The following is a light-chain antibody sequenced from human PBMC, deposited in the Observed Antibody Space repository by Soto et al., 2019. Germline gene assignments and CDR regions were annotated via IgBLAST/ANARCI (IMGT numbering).Light chain of an antibody. V-gene: IGLV2-14*01. Sequence: QSALTQPASVSGSPGQSITISCTGTSSDVGGYNYVSWYQQHPGKAPNLMIYDVSNRPSGVSNRFSGSKSGNTASLTISGLQAEDEADYYCSSYTSSSTPIYVFGTGTRSPS. CDR3: SSYTSSSTPIYV. J-gene: IGLJ1*01. CDR2: DVS. CDR1: SSDVGGYNY.